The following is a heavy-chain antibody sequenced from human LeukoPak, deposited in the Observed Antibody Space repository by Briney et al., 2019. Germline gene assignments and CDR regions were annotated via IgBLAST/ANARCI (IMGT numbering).Heavy chain of an antibody. CDR2: IKSKTDGGTT. J-gene: IGHJ4*02. CDR1: GFTFSNAW. CDR3: ITFSMIVVVISD. D-gene: IGHD3-22*01. V-gene: IGHV3-15*01. Sequence: PGGSLRLSCAASGFTFSNAWMSWVRPAPGKVLEWVGRIKSKTDGGTTDYAAPVKGRFTISRDDSKNTLYLQMNSLKTEDTALYYCITFSMIVVVISDWGRGTLVTVSS.